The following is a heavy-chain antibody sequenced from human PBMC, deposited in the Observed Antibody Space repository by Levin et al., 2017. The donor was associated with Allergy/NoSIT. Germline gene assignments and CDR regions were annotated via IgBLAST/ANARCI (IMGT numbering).Heavy chain of an antibody. CDR3: ATRPKSYSSSWYEYAFDI. J-gene: IGHJ3*02. V-gene: IGHV5-10-1*01. CDR2: IDPSDSYT. D-gene: IGHD6-13*01. Sequence: GGSLRLSCKGSGYSFTSYWISWVRQMPGKGLEWMGRIDPSDSYTNYSPSFQGHVTISADKSISTAYLQWSSLKASDTAMYYCATRPKSYSSSWYEYAFDIWGQGTMVTVSS. CDR1: GYSFTSYW.